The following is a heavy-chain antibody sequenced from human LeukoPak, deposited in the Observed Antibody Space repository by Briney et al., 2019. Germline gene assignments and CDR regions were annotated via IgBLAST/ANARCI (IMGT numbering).Heavy chain of an antibody. J-gene: IGHJ6*02. CDR2: ISGDGGTT. CDR1: GFTFDDHG. CDR3: AKDQFGSGSYSLGGMDV. Sequence: PGGSLRLPCAASGFTFDDHGMHWVRQAPGKGLEWVSLISGDGGTTYYADSAKGRFTISRDNSKNSLYLQMNNLRTEDTALYYCAKDQFGSGSYSLGGMDVWGQGTTVAVSS. D-gene: IGHD3-10*01. V-gene: IGHV3-43*02.